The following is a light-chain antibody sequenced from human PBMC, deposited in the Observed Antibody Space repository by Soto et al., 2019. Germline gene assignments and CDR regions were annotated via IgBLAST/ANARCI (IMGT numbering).Light chain of an antibody. J-gene: IGKJ5*01. CDR1: QSISTY. CDR3: QQSYRDPIT. CDR2: DAS. V-gene: IGKV1-39*01. Sequence: DIQMTQSPSSLSASVGNRVTITCRASQSISTYLNWYQKKPGKAPNLLIYDASRLQSGVPSRFSGSGGGTDFTLSISSVQPEDFATYFCQQSYRDPITFGQGTRLENK.